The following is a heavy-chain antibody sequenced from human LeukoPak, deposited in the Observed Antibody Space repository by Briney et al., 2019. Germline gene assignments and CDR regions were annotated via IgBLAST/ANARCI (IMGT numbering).Heavy chain of an antibody. CDR2: IYYSGST. CDR3: AREPIYGSGSYYRAFDI. V-gene: IGHV4-59*01. Sequence: SETLSLTCTVSGGSISSYYWSWIRQPPGKGLEWIGYIYYSGSTNYNPSLESRVTISVDTSKNQFSLKLSSVTAADTAVYYCAREPIYGSGSYYRAFDIWGQGTMVTVSS. J-gene: IGHJ3*02. CDR1: GGSISSYY. D-gene: IGHD3-10*01.